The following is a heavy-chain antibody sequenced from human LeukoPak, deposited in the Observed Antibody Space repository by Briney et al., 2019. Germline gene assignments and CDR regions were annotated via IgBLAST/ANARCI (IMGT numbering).Heavy chain of an antibody. CDR3: ARLHSS. CDR1: GFTFSTYW. J-gene: IGHJ5*02. Sequence: PGGSLRLSCAASGFTFSTYWMNWVRQAPGKGLEWVANMNEDGSEKYYVASVEGRFTISRDNAKNSLYLQMNSLRAEDTAVYYCARLHSSWGQGTLVTVSS. D-gene: IGHD1-26*01. V-gene: IGHV3-7*01. CDR2: MNEDGSEK.